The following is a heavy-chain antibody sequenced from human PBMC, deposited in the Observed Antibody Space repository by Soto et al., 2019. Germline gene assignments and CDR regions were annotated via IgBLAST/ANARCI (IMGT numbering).Heavy chain of an antibody. V-gene: IGHV3-23*01. CDR1: GFTFSSYA. J-gene: IGHJ4*02. D-gene: IGHD2-15*01. CDR2: ISGSGGST. Sequence: GGSLRLSCAASGFTFSSYAMSWVRQAPGKGLEWVSAISGSGGSTYYADSVKGRFTISRDNSKNTLYLQMNSLRAEDTAVYYCAKDEPPGYCSGGSCYSGNFDYWGQGTLVTVSS. CDR3: AKDEPPGYCSGGSCYSGNFDY.